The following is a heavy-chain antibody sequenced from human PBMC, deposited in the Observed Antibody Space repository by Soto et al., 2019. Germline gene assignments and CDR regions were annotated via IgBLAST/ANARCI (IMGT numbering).Heavy chain of an antibody. CDR1: GYTFSSYA. CDR2: INAGYGNT. J-gene: IGHJ4*02. D-gene: IGHD7-27*01. Sequence: ASVKVSCKASGYTFSSYAMHWVRQAPGERLGWMGWINAGYGNTKSSQKFQDRVTISRDTSASTAYMELTSLRSEDTAVYYCARDTGDGTFDFWGQGTLVTVSS. CDR3: ARDTGDGTFDF. V-gene: IGHV1-3*01.